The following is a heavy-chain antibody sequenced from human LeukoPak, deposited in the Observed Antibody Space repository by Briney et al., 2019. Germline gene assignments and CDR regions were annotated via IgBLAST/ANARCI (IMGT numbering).Heavy chain of an antibody. J-gene: IGHJ1*01. Sequence: GGSLRLSCAASGFTFSSYSMNWVRQAPGKGLEWVSYISSSSTIYYADSVKGRFTISRDNAKNSLYLQMNSLRDEDTAVYYCARALMLGYYYQYFQHWGQGTLVTVSS. CDR1: GFTFSSYS. V-gene: IGHV3-48*02. CDR3: ARALMLGYYYQYFQH. CDR2: ISSSSTI. D-gene: IGHD2-8*01.